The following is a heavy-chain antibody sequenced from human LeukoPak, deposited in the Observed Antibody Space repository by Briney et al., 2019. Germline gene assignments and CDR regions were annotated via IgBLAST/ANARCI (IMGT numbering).Heavy chain of an antibody. Sequence: GGSLRLSCAASGFTFSSYWMHWVRQAPGKGLVWVSHINSDGSSTSYADSVKGRFTISRDNAKNTLYLQMNSLRAEDTAVYYCARDQAGGSYTFDYWGQGTLVTVSS. CDR3: ARDQAGGSYTFDY. D-gene: IGHD1-26*01. CDR1: GFTFSSYW. J-gene: IGHJ4*02. CDR2: INSDGSST. V-gene: IGHV3-74*01.